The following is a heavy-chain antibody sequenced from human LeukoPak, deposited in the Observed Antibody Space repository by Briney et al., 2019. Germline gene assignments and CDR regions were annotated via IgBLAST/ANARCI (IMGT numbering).Heavy chain of an antibody. V-gene: IGHV4-39*07. Sequence: PSETLSLTCTVSGGSISSSSYYWGWIRQPPGKGLEWIGSIYYSGSTYYNPSLKSRVTISVDTSKNQFSLKLSSVTAADTAVYYCARGYYYGSGSYYTASVYYYYYMDVWGKGTTVTISS. CDR2: IYYSGST. J-gene: IGHJ6*03. D-gene: IGHD3-10*01. CDR1: GGSISSSSYY. CDR3: ARGYYYGSGSYYTASVYYYYYMDV.